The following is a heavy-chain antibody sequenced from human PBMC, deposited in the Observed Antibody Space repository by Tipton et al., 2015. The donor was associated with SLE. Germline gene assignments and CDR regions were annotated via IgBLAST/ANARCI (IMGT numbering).Heavy chain of an antibody. V-gene: IGHV4-61*01. Sequence: TLSLTCTVSGGSVNSGSYYWSWIRQPPGKGLEWIGYIYYSGSTNYNPSLKSRVTISVDTSKNQFSLKLSSVTAADTAVYFCAREGYDILTGYHYYYGMDVWGQGTTVTVSS. CDR1: GGSVNSGSYY. CDR2: IYYSGST. CDR3: AREGYDILTGYHYYYGMDV. J-gene: IGHJ6*02. D-gene: IGHD3-9*01.